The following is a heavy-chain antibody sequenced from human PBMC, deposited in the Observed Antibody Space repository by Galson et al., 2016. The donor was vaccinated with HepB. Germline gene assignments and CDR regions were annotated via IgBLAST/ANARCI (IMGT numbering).Heavy chain of an antibody. V-gene: IGHV3-11*06. J-gene: IGHJ4*02. CDR2: ISPSGSYT. D-gene: IGHD3-10*01. CDR3: ARDITISEYYHGSGDYGPGVV. Sequence: SLRLSCAASGFTFSDYYMNWIRQAPGKGLEWVSYISPSGSYTNYADSVKGRFTISRDNANNSLFLHMNILRAEDTAIYYCARDITISEYYHGSGDYGPGVVWGQGTLVTVS. CDR1: GFTFSDYY.